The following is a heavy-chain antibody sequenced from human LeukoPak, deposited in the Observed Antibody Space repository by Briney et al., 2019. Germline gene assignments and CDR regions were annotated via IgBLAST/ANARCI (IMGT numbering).Heavy chain of an antibody. CDR1: GFTVSSNY. CDR2: ISGSGGST. V-gene: IGHV3-23*01. CDR3: AKGRVPNWFDP. Sequence: GGSLRLSCAASGFTVSSNYMSWVRQAPGKGLEWVSAISGSGGSTYYADSVKGRFTISRDNSKNTLYLQMNSLRAEDTAVYYCAKGRVPNWFDPWGQGTLVTVSS. D-gene: IGHD1-1*01. J-gene: IGHJ5*02.